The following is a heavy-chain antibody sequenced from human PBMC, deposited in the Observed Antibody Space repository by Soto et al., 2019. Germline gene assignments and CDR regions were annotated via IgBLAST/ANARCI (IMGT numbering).Heavy chain of an antibody. V-gene: IGHV3-33*06. J-gene: IGHJ3*02. CDR2: IWYDGSNK. CDR1: GFTFSSYG. CDR3: TKESGDCCDAFDI. Sequence: QVQLVESGGGVVQPGRSLRLSCAASGFTFSSYGMHWVRQAPGKGLEWVAVIWYDGSNKYYADSVKGRFTISRDNSKNELYLQMKSLRDEDKDVYYCTKESGDCCDAFDIWGQGTMVTVSS. D-gene: IGHD2-21*02.